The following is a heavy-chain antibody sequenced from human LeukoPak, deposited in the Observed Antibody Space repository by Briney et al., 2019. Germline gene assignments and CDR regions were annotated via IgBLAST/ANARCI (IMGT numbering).Heavy chain of an antibody. CDR2: ISGAGNRT. Sequence: GGSLRLSCAASGITFSTFAMTWVRQAPGRGLECVSVISGAGNRTYYAETVRGRFTVSRDNSKNTLYLQMNSLRAEDTAVYYCAKGHSPYGTGFDFWGQGTLVTVSS. CDR1: GITFSTFA. V-gene: IGHV3-23*01. D-gene: IGHD3-10*01. CDR3: AKGHSPYGTGFDF. J-gene: IGHJ4*02.